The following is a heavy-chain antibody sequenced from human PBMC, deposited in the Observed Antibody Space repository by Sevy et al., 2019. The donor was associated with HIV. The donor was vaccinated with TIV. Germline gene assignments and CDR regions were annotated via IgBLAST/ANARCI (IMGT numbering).Heavy chain of an antibody. D-gene: IGHD3-10*01. CDR3: ARDTGRVVRTSYGSGSNYGMDV. V-gene: IGHV4-30-4*01. Sequence: SETLSLTCTVSGGSISSGDYYWSWIRQPPGKGLEWIGYIYYSGSTYYNPSLKARVTISVETSKNQFYLKLSSVTAADTAVYYCARDTGRVVRTSYGSGSNYGMDVWGQGTTVTVSS. CDR2: IYYSGST. J-gene: IGHJ6*02. CDR1: GGSISSGDYY.